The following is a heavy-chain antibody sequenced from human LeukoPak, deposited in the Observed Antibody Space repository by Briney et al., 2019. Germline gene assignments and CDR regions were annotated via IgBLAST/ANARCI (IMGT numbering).Heavy chain of an antibody. D-gene: IGHD6-13*01. J-gene: IGHJ5*02. CDR2: TYYRSKWYN. Sequence: SQALSLTCAISGDSVSSKSTAWNWIRQSPSRGLEWLGRTYYRSKWYNGYAVSVKSRITINPDTSKNQFSLQLNSVTPEDTAVYYCARDHSSSWYRPWFDPWGQGTLVTVSS. CDR3: ARDHSSSWYRPWFDP. CDR1: GDSVSSKSTA. V-gene: IGHV6-1*01.